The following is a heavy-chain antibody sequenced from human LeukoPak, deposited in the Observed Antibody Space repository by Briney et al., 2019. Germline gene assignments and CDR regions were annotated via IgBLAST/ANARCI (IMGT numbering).Heavy chain of an antibody. J-gene: IGHJ5*01. Sequence: ASVKVSCKASGYTFTAYYIHWMRQAPGQGLEWMGWIDPNSGGINYAQKFQGRVTMTRDTSISTAYMELSRVRSDDTAVYYCARNENNGFDSWGQGTLVTVSS. CDR2: IDPNSGGI. CDR1: GYTFTAYY. CDR3: ARNENNGFDS. D-gene: IGHD2-8*01. V-gene: IGHV1-2*02.